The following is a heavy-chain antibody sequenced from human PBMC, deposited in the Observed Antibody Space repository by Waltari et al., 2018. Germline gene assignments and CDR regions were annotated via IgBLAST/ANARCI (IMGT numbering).Heavy chain of an antibody. CDR3: ARYSGSVIGY. D-gene: IGHD1-26*01. V-gene: IGHV4-38-2*01. CDR2: IYHSGST. CDR1: GYSISSGYY. J-gene: IGHJ4*02. Sequence: QVQLQESGPGLVKPSETLSLTCAVSGYSISSGYYWGWIRQPPGKGLEWIGSIYHSGSTYYNPSLKSRVTISVDTSKNQFSRKLSSVTAADTAVYYCARYSGSVIGYWGQGTLVTVSS.